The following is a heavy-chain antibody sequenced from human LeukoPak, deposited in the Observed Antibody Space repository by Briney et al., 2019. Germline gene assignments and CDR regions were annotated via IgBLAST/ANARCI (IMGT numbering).Heavy chain of an antibody. CDR2: IYYSGST. CDR3: ARAGIAAAGDWDYFDY. J-gene: IGHJ4*02. Sequence: PSETLSLTCTVSGGSVSSGSYYWSWIRQPPGKGREWIGYIYYSGSTNYNPSLKSRVTISVDTSKNQFSLKLSSVTAADTAVYYCARAGIAAAGDWDYFDYWGQGTLVTVSS. CDR1: GGSVSSGSYY. V-gene: IGHV4-61*01. D-gene: IGHD6-13*01.